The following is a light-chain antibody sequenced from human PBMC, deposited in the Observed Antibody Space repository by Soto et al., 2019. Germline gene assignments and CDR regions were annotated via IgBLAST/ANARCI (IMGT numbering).Light chain of an antibody. CDR1: SSNIGATYD. V-gene: IGLV1-40*01. CDR2: GNS. J-gene: IGLJ1*01. CDR3: QSYDSSLSAHYV. Sequence: QSVLTHPPSVSGAPGQRLTISCTGSSSNIGATYDVQWYQQLPGTAPKLLIYGNSNRPSGVPDRFSGSKSGTSASLAITGLQADDEADYYCQSYDSSLSAHYVFGTGTKVTVL.